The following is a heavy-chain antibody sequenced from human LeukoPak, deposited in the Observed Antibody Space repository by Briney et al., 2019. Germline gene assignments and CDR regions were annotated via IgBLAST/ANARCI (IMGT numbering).Heavy chain of an antibody. Sequence: SETLSLTCTVSGGSMSSYYWTWIRQPAGKGLEWIGRIYTSGSTNYNPSLKSRVTMSVDTSKNQFSLKLTSVTAADTAVYYCARETAAGYWYFDLWGRGTLVTVSS. D-gene: IGHD6-25*01. V-gene: IGHV4-4*07. J-gene: IGHJ2*01. CDR3: ARETAAGYWYFDL. CDR1: GGSMSSYY. CDR2: IYTSGST.